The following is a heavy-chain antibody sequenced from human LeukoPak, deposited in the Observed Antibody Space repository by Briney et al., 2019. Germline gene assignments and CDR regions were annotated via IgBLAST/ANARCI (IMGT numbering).Heavy chain of an antibody. CDR3: AKDIVATIPHYYYGMDV. J-gene: IGHJ6*02. Sequence: PGGSLRLSCAASGFTFSSYAMSWVRQAPGKGLEWVSAISGSGGSTYYADSVKGRFTISRDNSKNTLYLQMNSLRAEDTAVYYCAKDIVATIPHYYYGMDVWGQGTTVTVSS. D-gene: IGHD5-12*01. CDR1: GFTFSSYA. V-gene: IGHV3-23*01. CDR2: ISGSGGST.